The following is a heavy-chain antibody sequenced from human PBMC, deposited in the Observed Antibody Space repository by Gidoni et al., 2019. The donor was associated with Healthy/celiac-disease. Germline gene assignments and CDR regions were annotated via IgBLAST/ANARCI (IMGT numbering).Heavy chain of an antibody. Sequence: QLQLQESGPGLVKPSETLSLTCTVSGGSISSSSYCWGWIRQPPGKGLEWIGSIYYSGSTYYNPSLKSRVTISVDTSKNQFSLKLSSVTAADTAVYYCARLSGWASFAFDIWGQGTMVTVSS. CDR2: IYYSGST. V-gene: IGHV4-39*01. CDR1: GGSISSSSYC. CDR3: ARLSGWASFAFDI. J-gene: IGHJ3*02. D-gene: IGHD6-19*01.